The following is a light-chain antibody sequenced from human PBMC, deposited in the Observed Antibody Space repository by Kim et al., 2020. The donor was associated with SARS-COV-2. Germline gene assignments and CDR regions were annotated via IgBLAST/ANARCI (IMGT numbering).Light chain of an antibody. CDR2: GKN. Sequence: SELTQDPAVSVALGQTVKITCRGDSLRNYYASWYQQKPGQAPILVFYGKNNRPSGIPHRFSGSSSRDTATLTITGTQAEDEADYYCNSRDSSGVVFGGGT. J-gene: IGLJ2*01. CDR3: NSRDSSGVV. V-gene: IGLV3-19*01. CDR1: SLRNYY.